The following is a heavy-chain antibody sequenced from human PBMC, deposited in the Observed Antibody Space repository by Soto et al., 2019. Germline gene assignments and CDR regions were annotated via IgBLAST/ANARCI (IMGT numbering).Heavy chain of an antibody. CDR2: PDPADLFT. CDR3: ARHLCDNRYYLDALDV. J-gene: IGHJ3*01. Sequence: GAYQKISCNVCGYRFITFWISWVRQPPERGQEWMGRPDPADLFTNNSPSLQGHVAITVDKPFKTAYLQWCSLKGSDTAIYSWARHLCDNRYYLDALDVWGQGTMVTVSS. D-gene: IGHD3-10*01. CDR1: GYRFITFW. V-gene: IGHV5-10-1*01.